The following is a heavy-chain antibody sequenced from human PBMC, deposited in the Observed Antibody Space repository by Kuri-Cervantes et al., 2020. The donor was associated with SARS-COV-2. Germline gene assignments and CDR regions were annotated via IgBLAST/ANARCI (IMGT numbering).Heavy chain of an antibody. Sequence: SETLSLTCTVSGGSISSYYWSWIRQPPGKGLEWIGYIYYSGSTNYNPSLKSRVTISVDTSKNQFSLKLSSVTAADTAVNYCARERGGQWLVRLGYFDYWGQGTLVTVSS. J-gene: IGHJ4*02. CDR1: GGSISSYY. D-gene: IGHD6-19*01. CDR3: ARERGGQWLVRLGYFDY. CDR2: IYYSGST. V-gene: IGHV4-59*01.